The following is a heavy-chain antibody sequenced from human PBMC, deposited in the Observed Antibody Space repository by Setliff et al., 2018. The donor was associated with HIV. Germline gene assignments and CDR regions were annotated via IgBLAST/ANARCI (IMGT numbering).Heavy chain of an antibody. J-gene: IGHJ4*02. CDR3: AKGGARIADY. V-gene: IGHV3-74*01. D-gene: IGHD2-21*01. Sequence: GESLKISCAASGFTFSNYWMHWVRQAPGKGLVWVSRINSDGSSTTYADSVKGRFTISRDNAKNTLYLQMNSLRAEDTAVYYCAKGGARIADYWGQGTLVTVSS. CDR2: INSDGSST. CDR1: GFTFSNYW.